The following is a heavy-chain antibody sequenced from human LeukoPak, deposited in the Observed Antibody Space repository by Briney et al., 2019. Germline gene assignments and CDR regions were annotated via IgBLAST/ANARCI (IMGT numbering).Heavy chain of an antibody. CDR1: GFTFSSYW. J-gene: IGHJ4*02. CDR2: IKQDGSEK. CDR3: ARESDNPGIAAAVYFDY. D-gene: IGHD6-13*01. Sequence: PGGSLRLSCAASGFTFSSYWMTWVRQAPGKGLEWVANIKQDGSEKFYVDSVKGRFTISRDNAKNSLYLQMNSLRAEDTAVYYCARESDNPGIAAAVYFDYWGQGTLVTVSS. V-gene: IGHV3-7*01.